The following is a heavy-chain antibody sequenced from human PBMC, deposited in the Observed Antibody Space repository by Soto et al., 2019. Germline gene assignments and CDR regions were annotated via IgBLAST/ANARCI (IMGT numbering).Heavy chain of an antibody. Sequence: ASVKVSCKASGYTFTSYGISWVRQAPGQGLEWMGWISAYNGNTNYAQKLQGRVTMTTDTSTSTAYMELRSLRSDDTAVYYCAREIPPVGGSSWYVVSFYYYGMDVWGQGTTVTVSS. CDR2: ISAYNGNT. CDR3: AREIPPVGGSSWYVVSFYYYGMDV. J-gene: IGHJ6*02. V-gene: IGHV1-18*01. CDR1: GYTFTSYG. D-gene: IGHD6-13*01.